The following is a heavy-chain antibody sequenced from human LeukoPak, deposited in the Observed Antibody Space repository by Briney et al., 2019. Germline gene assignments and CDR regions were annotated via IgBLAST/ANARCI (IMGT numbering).Heavy chain of an antibody. CDR3: AYGSGSYRHFDY. V-gene: IGHV3-11*01. D-gene: IGHD3-10*01. Sequence: GGSLRLSCAASGFTFSDYYMSWIPQASGKGLEEGSYISSSGSTIYYADSVKGRFTISRDNAKNSRYLQMNSLRAEDTAVYYCAYGSGSYRHFDYWGQGTLVTVSS. CDR2: ISSSGSTI. J-gene: IGHJ4*02. CDR1: GFTFSDYY.